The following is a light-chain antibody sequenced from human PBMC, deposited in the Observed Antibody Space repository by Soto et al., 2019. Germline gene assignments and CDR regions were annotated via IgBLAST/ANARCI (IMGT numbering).Light chain of an antibody. J-gene: IGLJ2*01. Sequence: QSVLARPPSVSAAPRQKVIISCSGSTSNIATNSVSWYQQFPGLAPKLLIYDNNKRPSGISYRFSASKSGSSATLAITGLQTGDEADYYCGTWDSSLSAGVFGGGTKVTVL. V-gene: IGLV1-51*01. CDR3: GTWDSSLSAGV. CDR1: TSNIATNS. CDR2: DNN.